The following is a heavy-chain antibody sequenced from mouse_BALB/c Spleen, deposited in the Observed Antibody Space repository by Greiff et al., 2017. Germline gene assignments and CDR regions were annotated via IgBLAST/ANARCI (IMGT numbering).Heavy chain of an antibody. CDR1: GFTFSSYT. V-gene: IGHV5-9-4*01. D-gene: IGHD1-2*01. Sequence: DVMLVESGGGLVKPGGSLKLSCAASGFTFSSYTMSWVRQSPEKRLEWVAEISSGGSYTYYPDTVTGRFTISRENAKNTLYLEMSSLRSEDTAMYYCARKSTATGYYFDDWGQGTTLTVSS. CDR3: ARKSTATGYYFDD. J-gene: IGHJ2*01. CDR2: ISSGGSYT.